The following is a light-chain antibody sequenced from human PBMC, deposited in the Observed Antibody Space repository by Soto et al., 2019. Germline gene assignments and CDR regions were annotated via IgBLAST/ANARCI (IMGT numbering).Light chain of an antibody. V-gene: IGKV3-11*01. J-gene: IGKJ5*01. CDR1: QSVSSTY. CDR2: DAS. CDR3: QQRSNWPVT. Sequence: EIVLTQSPATLSLSPGERVTLSCRASQSVSSTYLAWYRHKPGQAPRLLIYDASNRATGIPARFSGSGSGTDFTLTISSLEPEDFAVYYCQQRSNWPVTFGQGTRLEIK.